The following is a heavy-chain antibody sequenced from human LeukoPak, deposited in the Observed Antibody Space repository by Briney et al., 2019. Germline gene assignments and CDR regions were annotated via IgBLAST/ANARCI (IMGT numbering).Heavy chain of an antibody. J-gene: IGHJ4*02. Sequence: PGGSLRLPCAASGFTFSSYAMSWVRQAPGKGLEWVSAISGSGGSTYYADSVKGRFTISRDNSKNTLYLQMNSLRAEDTAVYYCAKDPALYYDFWSGYFDYWGQGTLVTVSS. D-gene: IGHD3-3*01. CDR1: GFTFSSYA. V-gene: IGHV3-23*01. CDR2: ISGSGGST. CDR3: AKDPALYYDFWSGYFDY.